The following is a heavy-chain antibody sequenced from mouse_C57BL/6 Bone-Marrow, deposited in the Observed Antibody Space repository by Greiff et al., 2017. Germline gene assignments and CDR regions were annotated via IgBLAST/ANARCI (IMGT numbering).Heavy chain of an antibody. CDR1: GYTFTSYW. CDR3: ARRDYYYGSSWFAY. Sequence: VQLQQPGAELVRPGSSVKLSCKASGYTFTSYWMHWVKQRPIQGLEWIGNIDPSDSETHYNQKFKDKATLTVDKSSSTAYMQLSSLTSEDSVVYYCARRDYYYGSSWFAYWGQGTLVTVSA. D-gene: IGHD1-1*01. J-gene: IGHJ3*01. V-gene: IGHV1-52*01. CDR2: IDPSDSET.